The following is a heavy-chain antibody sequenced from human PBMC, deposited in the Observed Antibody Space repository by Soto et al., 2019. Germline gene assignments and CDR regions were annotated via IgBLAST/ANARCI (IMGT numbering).Heavy chain of an antibody. J-gene: IGHJ6*03. CDR1: GGSISSGGYY. CDR3: ARVAVPAAYYYYYYMDV. V-gene: IGHV4-31*03. Sequence: PSETLSLTCTVSGGSISSGGYYWSWIRQHPGKGLEWIGYIYYSGSTYYNPSLKSRVTISVDTSKNQFSLKLSSVTAADTAVYYCARVAVPAAYYYYYYMDVWGKGTSVTVSS. D-gene: IGHD2-2*01. CDR2: IYYSGST.